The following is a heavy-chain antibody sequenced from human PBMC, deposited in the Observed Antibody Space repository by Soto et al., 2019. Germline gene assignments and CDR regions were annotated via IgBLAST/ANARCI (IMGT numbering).Heavy chain of an antibody. J-gene: IGHJ5*02. CDR1: GGTFSSYA. D-gene: IGHD2-15*01. Sequence: SVKVSCKASGGTFSSYAISWVRQAPGQGLEWMGGIIPIFGTANYAQKFQGRVTITADESTSTAYMELSSLRSEDTAVYYCARGSIVVVVAATQGWFDPWGQGTLVTVSS. CDR3: ARGSIVVVVAATQGWFDP. CDR2: IIPIFGTA. V-gene: IGHV1-69*13.